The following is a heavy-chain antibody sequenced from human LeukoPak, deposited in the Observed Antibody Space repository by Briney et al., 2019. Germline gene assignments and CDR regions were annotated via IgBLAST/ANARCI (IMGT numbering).Heavy chain of an antibody. Sequence: PGGSLRLSCTASGFAFSDYWMSWVRQAPGKGLEWLANINQDGSQTSYVDSVRGRFTVSRDNPKNSLYLRMNSLRADDTAVYYCARDSSPRYSGYDWVFWGRGTLVTVSS. D-gene: IGHD5-12*01. J-gene: IGHJ4*02. CDR2: INQDGSQT. V-gene: IGHV3-7*01. CDR3: ARDSSPRYSGYDWVF. CDR1: GFAFSDYW.